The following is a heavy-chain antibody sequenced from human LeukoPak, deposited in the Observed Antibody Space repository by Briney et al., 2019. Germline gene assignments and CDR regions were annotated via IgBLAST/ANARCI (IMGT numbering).Heavy chain of an antibody. CDR2: IYYSGST. D-gene: IGHD4-17*01. Sequence: SETLSLTCTVSGGSISSGGYYWSWIRQHPGKGLEWIGYIYYSGSTYYNPSLKSRVTISVDTSKNQFSLKLSSVTAADTAMYYCARDYGNNWFDPWGQGTLVTVSA. V-gene: IGHV4-31*03. J-gene: IGHJ5*02. CDR1: GGSISSGGYY. CDR3: ARDYGNNWFDP.